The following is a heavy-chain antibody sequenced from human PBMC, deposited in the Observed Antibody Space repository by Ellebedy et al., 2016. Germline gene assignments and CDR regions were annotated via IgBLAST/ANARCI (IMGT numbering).Heavy chain of an antibody. CDR1: GGSISRYY. Sequence: SETLSLTCIVSGGSISRYYWSWIRQPPGRGLEWIGNIYYTGTTNYNPSLQSRVTISVDTSKNQFSLKLSSVTAADTAVYYCARVTTSSFSSYYYGMDVWGQGTTVTVSS. CDR2: IYYTGTT. V-gene: IGHV4-59*01. CDR3: ARVTTSSFSSYYYGMDV. J-gene: IGHJ6*02. D-gene: IGHD4-17*01.